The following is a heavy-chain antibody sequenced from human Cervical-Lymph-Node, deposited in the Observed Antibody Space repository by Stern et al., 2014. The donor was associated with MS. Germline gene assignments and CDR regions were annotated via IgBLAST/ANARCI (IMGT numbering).Heavy chain of an antibody. J-gene: IGHJ6*02. V-gene: IGHV3-9*01. CDR2: ISWNSGNI. CDR3: AKDRDSGSYNYYYGMDV. D-gene: IGHD1-26*01. Sequence: EVHLVESGGGLVQPGRSLRLSCAASGFSFDDYAMHWVRQSPGKGLEWVSGISWNSGNIGYADSVKGRFTISRDNAKNSLYLQMNSLRPEDTALYFCAKDRDSGSYNYYYGMDVWGQGTPVTVSS. CDR1: GFSFDDYA.